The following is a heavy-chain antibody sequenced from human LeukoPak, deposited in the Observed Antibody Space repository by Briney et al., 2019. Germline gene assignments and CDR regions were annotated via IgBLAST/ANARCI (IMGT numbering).Heavy chain of an antibody. Sequence: GGSLRLSCAASGFTFSSYAMGWVRQAPGKGLEWVSSISDSGDNIYVADSVKGRFTISRDNSKNTLYLQMNSLRAEDTARYYCAKQGGGDFNWFDSWGQGALVTVSS. V-gene: IGHV3-23*01. CDR2: ISDSGDNI. J-gene: IGHJ5*01. CDR1: GFTFSSYA. D-gene: IGHD2-21*01. CDR3: AKQGGGDFNWFDS.